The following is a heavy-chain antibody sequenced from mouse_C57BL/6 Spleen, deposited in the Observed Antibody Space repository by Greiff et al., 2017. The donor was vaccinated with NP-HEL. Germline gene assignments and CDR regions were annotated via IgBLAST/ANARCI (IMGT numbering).Heavy chain of an antibody. CDR3: ARLYYGSLYYFDY. J-gene: IGHJ2*01. CDR1: GFTFSSYT. D-gene: IGHD1-1*01. V-gene: IGHV5-9*01. CDR2: ISGGGGNT. Sequence: EVMLVESGGGLVKPGGSLKLSCAASGFTFSSYTMSWVRQTPEKRLEWVATISGGGGNTYYPDSVKGRFTISRDNAKNTLYLQMSSLRSEDTALYYCARLYYGSLYYFDYWGQGTTLTVSS.